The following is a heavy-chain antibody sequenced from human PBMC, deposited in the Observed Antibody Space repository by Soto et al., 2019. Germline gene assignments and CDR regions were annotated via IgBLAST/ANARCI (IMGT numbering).Heavy chain of an antibody. Sequence: EVQLWESGGGLVQPGGSLRLSCTTSRFSVNTYGMTWVRRAPGKGLEWVSTLSASGSGSYYAESVKGRFTVSRDNSKNTMYLQMNSLRDEDTAVYYCAKNSYGDSWNFGLDVWGQGTTVTVSS. V-gene: IGHV3-23*01. D-gene: IGHD4-17*01. J-gene: IGHJ6*02. CDR2: LSASGSGS. CDR3: AKNSYGDSWNFGLDV. CDR1: RFSVNTYG.